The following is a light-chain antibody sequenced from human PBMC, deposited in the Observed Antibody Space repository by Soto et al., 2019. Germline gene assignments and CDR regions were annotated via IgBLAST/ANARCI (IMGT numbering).Light chain of an antibody. CDR2: KAS. CDR3: QHYNSYSEG. CDR1: QTISSW. Sequence: DIQMTQSPSTLSGSVGDRVTITCRASQTISSWLAWYQQKPVKAPKLLIYKASTVKSGVPSRFSGSGSGTEFTLTISSLQPDDFATYYCQHYNSYSEGFGQGTKVDI. V-gene: IGKV1-5*03. J-gene: IGKJ1*01.